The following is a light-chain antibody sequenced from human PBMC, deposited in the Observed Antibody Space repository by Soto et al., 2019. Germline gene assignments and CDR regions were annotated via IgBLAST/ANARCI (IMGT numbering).Light chain of an antibody. CDR1: ENIDRW. V-gene: IGKV1-5*01. CDR3: PRYITNSPWT. Sequence: DFQVTQSPSTLSASVGDRVTITCRASENIDRWLAWYQQKPGKAPQLLIYDASTLDGGVPSRFSGSGSGTHFTLTISSLQPEDFATYYCPRYITNSPWTFGQGTRVEFK. CDR2: DAS. J-gene: IGKJ1*01.